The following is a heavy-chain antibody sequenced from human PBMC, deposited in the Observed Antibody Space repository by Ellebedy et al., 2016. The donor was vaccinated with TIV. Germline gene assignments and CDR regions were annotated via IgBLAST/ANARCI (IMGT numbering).Heavy chain of an antibody. Sequence: LVKVSCKASGGTFSSFAISWVRQAPGQGLEWMGGIIGMFGTASYAQKFLARVTITADEFTSTAYMEMSSLRSEDTAVYYCARHSGYHAISYLAYWGQGTLVTVSS. D-gene: IGHD5-12*01. CDR3: ARHSGYHAISYLAY. V-gene: IGHV1-69*13. CDR1: GGTFSSFA. J-gene: IGHJ4*02. CDR2: IIGMFGTA.